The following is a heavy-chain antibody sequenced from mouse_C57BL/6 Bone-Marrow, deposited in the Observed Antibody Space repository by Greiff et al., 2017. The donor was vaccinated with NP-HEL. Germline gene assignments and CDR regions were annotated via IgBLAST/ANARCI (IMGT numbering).Heavy chain of an antibody. Sequence: VQLQQSGPELVKPGASVKISCKASGYAFSSSWMNWVKQRPGKGLEWIGRIYPGDGDTNYNGKFKGKATLTADKSSSTAYMQLSSLTSEDSAVYFCAGVPYYGNFYYFDYWGQGTTLTVSS. CDR1: GYAFSSSW. D-gene: IGHD2-10*01. CDR2: IYPGDGDT. V-gene: IGHV1-82*01. CDR3: AGVPYYGNFYYFDY. J-gene: IGHJ2*01.